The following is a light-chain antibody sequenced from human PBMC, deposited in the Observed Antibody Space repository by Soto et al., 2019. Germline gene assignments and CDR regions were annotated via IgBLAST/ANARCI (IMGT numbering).Light chain of an antibody. Sequence: DIQLTQSPSFLSASVRDRVTITCRASQDIGTSLAWYQQRPGKAPTVLITAASTSQSEVPPRFSGSGSRTEFTLTISSLQPEDLATYYCQQLNTYPLTFGGGTKVEIK. CDR3: QQLNTYPLT. V-gene: IGKV1-9*01. J-gene: IGKJ4*01. CDR1: QDIGTS. CDR2: AAS.